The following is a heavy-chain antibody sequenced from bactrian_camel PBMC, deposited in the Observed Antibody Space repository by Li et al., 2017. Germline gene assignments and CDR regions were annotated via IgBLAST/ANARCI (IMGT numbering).Heavy chain of an antibody. Sequence: HVQLVESGGGSVQDGGSLRLSCAASGYMSRTTCMAWFRQAPGKEREGVATIYTGGTTTLYSDSVKGRFTISRDNAKNTVYLLLNSLKTEDMAMYYCARASHGGAYWSFGYWGQGTQVTVS. D-gene: IGHD3*01. CDR1: GYMSRTTC. J-gene: IGHJ6*01. CDR3: ARASHGGAYWSFGY. V-gene: IGHV3S1*01. CDR2: IYTGGTTT.